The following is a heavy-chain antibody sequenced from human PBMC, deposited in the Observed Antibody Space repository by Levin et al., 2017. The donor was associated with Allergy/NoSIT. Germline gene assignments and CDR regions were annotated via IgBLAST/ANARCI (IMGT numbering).Heavy chain of an antibody. D-gene: IGHD3-9*01. J-gene: IGHJ3*02. CDR3: ARQGDFDHYAGAFDI. Sequence: GSLRLSCTVSGISIGSTTFYWGWIRQPPGRGLERIGTIYYSGRAYYIPSPPRRLTMSVDTSKNQISLKLTSVTAADTAVYFCARQGDFDHYAGAFDIWGQGTVVTVSS. CDR2: IYYSGRA. CDR1: GISIGSTTFY. V-gene: IGHV4-39*01.